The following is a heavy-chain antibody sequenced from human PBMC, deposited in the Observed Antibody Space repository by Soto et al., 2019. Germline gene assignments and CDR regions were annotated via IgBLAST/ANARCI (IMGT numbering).Heavy chain of an antibody. V-gene: IGHV6-1*01. J-gene: IGHJ4*02. Sequence: SQTLSLTCAISGDSASSNSAAWNWIRQSPSRGLEWLGRTYYRSKWYNDYTVSVKSRITINPDTSKNQYSLQLNSVTPEDTAVYYCAREAYYDSSGYYYEGNYFDYWGQGTLVTVSS. CDR1: GDSASSNSAA. D-gene: IGHD3-22*01. CDR2: TYYRSKWYN. CDR3: AREAYYDSSGYYYEGNYFDY.